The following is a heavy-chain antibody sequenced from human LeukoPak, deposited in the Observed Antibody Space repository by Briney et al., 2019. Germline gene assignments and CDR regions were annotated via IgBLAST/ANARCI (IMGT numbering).Heavy chain of an antibody. J-gene: IGHJ4*02. CDR3: AKETRYCSSTSCYTDY. D-gene: IGHD2-2*02. CDR2: ISGSGGST. CDR1: GFTFSSYA. V-gene: IGHV3-23*01. Sequence: PGGSLRLSCAASGFTFSSYAMSWVRQAPGKGLEWVSAISGSGGSTYYADSVKGRFTISRDNSKNTLYLQMNSLRAEDTAVYYCAKETRYCSSTSCYTDYWGQGTLVTVSS.